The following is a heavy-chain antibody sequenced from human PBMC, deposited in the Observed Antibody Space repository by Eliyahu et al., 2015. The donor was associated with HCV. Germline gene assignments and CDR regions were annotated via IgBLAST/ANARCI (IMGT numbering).Heavy chain of an antibody. D-gene: IGHD6-13*01. CDR1: GFTFSNSA. Sequence: SCAASGFTFSNSAIGWVRQAPGKGLEWVSFISATGGTTYYADSVKGRFTISRDKSKNTLYLQMNSLRAEDSAIYYCAKSHSNSWGHFDCWGQGTVVTVSS. CDR3: AKSHSNSWGHFDC. J-gene: IGHJ4*02. V-gene: IGHV3-23*01. CDR2: ISATGGTT.